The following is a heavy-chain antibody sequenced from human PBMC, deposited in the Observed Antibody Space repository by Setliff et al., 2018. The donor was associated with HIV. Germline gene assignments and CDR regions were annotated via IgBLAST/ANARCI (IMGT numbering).Heavy chain of an antibody. J-gene: IGHJ4*02. V-gene: IGHV3-48*04. CDR1: GFNISRYS. Sequence: PGGSLRLSCAGSGFNISRYSMNWVRQAPGRGLEWLSYIRSSSDNIYYADSVKGRFTISRDNAKNSLYLEMNSLRAEETAVYYCARDLRSSHGSPNYFDYWGRGALVTVSS. CDR3: ARDLRSSHGSPNYFDY. D-gene: IGHD2-15*01. CDR2: IRSSSDNI.